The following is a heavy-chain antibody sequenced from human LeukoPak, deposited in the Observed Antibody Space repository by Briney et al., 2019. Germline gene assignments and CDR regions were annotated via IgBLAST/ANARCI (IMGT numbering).Heavy chain of an antibody. CDR2: IYTSGST. CDR3: ARLTTVTPRTAFDI. D-gene: IGHD4-17*01. CDR1: GGSISSYY. J-gene: IGHJ3*02. V-gene: IGHV4-4*07. Sequence: SETLSLTCTVSGGSISSYYWSWIRQPAGKGLEWIRRIYTSGSTNYNPSLKSRVTMSVDTSKNQFSLKLSSVTAADTAVYYCARLTTVTPRTAFDIWGQGTLVTVSS.